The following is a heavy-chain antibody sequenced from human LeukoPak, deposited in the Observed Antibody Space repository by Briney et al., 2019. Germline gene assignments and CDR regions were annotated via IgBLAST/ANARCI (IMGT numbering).Heavy chain of an antibody. J-gene: IGHJ5*02. V-gene: IGHV4-34*01. CDR3: VSGSYSWFDP. D-gene: IGHD1-26*01. CDR1: GGSFSGYY. CDR2: INHSGST. Sequence: PSETLSLTCAVYGGSFSGYYWSWIRQPPGKGLEWIGEINHSGSTNYNPSLKSRVTISVDTSKNQFSLKLSSVTAADTAVYYCVSGSYSWFDPWGQGTLVTVSS.